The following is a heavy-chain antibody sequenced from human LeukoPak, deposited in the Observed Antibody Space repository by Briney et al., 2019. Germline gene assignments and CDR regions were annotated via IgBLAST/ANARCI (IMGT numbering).Heavy chain of an antibody. V-gene: IGHV5-51*01. CDR3: AGRYCSGGSCYSHLDY. CDR1: GYSFTSHW. Sequence: KSGESLKISCKGSGYSFTSHWVGWVRQMPGKGLEWMGIIYPGDSDIRYSPSFQGQVTISADKSISTAYLQWSSLKASDTAMYYCAGRYCSGGSCYSHLDYWGQGTLVTVSS. J-gene: IGHJ4*02. D-gene: IGHD2-15*01. CDR2: IYPGDSDI.